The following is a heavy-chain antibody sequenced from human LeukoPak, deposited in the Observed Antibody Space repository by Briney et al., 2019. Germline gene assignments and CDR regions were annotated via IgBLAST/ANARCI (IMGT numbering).Heavy chain of an antibody. J-gene: IGHJ3*02. V-gene: IGHV4-39*01. Sequence: SETLSLTCTVSGGSISSSSYYWGWIRQPPGKGLEWIGSIYYRGSTYYKPSLKSRVTISIDTSKNQFSLKLSSVTAADTAAYYWARQGGGDGYNLGNAYDIWGQGTMVTVSS. CDR2: IYYRGST. CDR1: GGSISSSSYY. D-gene: IGHD5-24*01. CDR3: ARQGGGDGYNLGNAYDI.